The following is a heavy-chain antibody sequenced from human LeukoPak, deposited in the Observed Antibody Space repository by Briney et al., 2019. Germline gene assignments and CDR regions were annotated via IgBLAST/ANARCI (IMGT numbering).Heavy chain of an antibody. CDR2: ISSSSSYI. CDR1: GFTFSSYS. CDR3: ARDILTGSQSRFQH. V-gene: IGHV3-21*01. J-gene: IGHJ1*01. Sequence: GGSLRLSRAASGFTFSSYSMNWVRQAPGKGLEWVSSISSSSSYIYYADSVKGRFTISRDNAKNSLYLQMNSLRAEDTAVYYCARDILTGSQSRFQHWGQGTLVTVSS. D-gene: IGHD3-9*01.